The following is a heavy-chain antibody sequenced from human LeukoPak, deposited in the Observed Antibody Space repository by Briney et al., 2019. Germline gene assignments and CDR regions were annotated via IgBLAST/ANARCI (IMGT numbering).Heavy chain of an antibody. Sequence: GGSLRLSCAASGFTFSSYAMSWVRQAPGKGLEWVSGISWNSGSIGYADSVKGRFTISRDNAKNSLYLQMNSLRAEDTALYYCAKGSRDTCSSTSCYTFDYWGQGTLVTVSS. CDR2: ISWNSGSI. CDR3: AKGSRDTCSSTSCYTFDY. V-gene: IGHV3-9*01. J-gene: IGHJ4*02. CDR1: GFTFSSYA. D-gene: IGHD2-2*02.